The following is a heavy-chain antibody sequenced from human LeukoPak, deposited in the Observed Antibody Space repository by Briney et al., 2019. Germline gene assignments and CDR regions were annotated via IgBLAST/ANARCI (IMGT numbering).Heavy chain of an antibody. CDR1: GYTFTGYY. D-gene: IGHD6-13*01. J-gene: IGHJ4*02. CDR2: INPNSGGT. CDR3: ARSSAAGVDY. V-gene: IGHV1-2*04. Sequence: APVKVSCKASGYTFTGYYMHWVRQAPGQGLEWMGWINPNSGGTNYAQKFQGWVTMTRDTSISTAYMELSRLRSGDTAVYYCARSSAAGVDYWGQGTLVTVSS.